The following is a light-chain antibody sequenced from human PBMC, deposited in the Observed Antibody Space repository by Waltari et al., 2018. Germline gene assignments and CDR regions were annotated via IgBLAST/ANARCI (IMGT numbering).Light chain of an antibody. CDR3: QTGGHGTWV. Sequence: QLVLTQSPSASASLGASVKLTCTLSSGHSTNVIAWLQKRPEKGPRYLMKVNSDGRQNKGDGIPDRFSGSSSGAERYLTISSLQSEDEADYYCQTGGHGTWVFGGGTKLTVL. V-gene: IGLV4-69*01. CDR1: SGHSTNV. J-gene: IGLJ3*02. CDR2: VNSDGRQ.